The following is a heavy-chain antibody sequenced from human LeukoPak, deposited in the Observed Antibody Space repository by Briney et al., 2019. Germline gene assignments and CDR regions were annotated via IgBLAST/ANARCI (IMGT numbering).Heavy chain of an antibody. Sequence: PGGSLRLSCAASGFTFSSYEMNWVRQAPGKGLEWVSYISSSGSTIYYADSVKGRFTISRDNARNSLYLQMNSLRAEGTAVYYCARDEKGDYDYWGQGTLVTVSS. CDR3: ARDEKGDYDY. CDR2: ISSSGSTI. CDR1: GFTFSSYE. D-gene: IGHD4-17*01. J-gene: IGHJ4*02. V-gene: IGHV3-48*03.